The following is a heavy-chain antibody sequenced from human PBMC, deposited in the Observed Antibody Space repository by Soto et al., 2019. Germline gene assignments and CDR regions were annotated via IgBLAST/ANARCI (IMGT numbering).Heavy chain of an antibody. CDR1: GFTFTSYW. CDR2: IKQDGSSK. CDR3: ARLHFILLEMDFDF. V-gene: IGHV3-7*05. D-gene: IGHD3-3*01. J-gene: IGHJ4*02. Sequence: EVQLVESGGGLVHPGGSLRLSCAASGFTFTSYWMSCVRQAPGKGLEWVDNIKQDGSSKYYGDSVKGRFTVSRDNAKSSIYLQIDRLREDDTAVYRCARLHFILLEMDFDFWGQGILVTVSS.